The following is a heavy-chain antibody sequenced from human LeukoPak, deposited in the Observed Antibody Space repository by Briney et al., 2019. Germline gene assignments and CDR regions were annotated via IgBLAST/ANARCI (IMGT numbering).Heavy chain of an antibody. Sequence: SETLSLTCTVSGGSISSGSYYWGWIRQPPGKGLEWIGSIYYSGSTYYNPSLKSRVTISVDTSKNQFSLKLSSVTAADTAVYYCARDTNVWGQQLAQFDYWGQGTLVTVSS. D-gene: IGHD6-13*01. CDR3: ARDTNVWGQQLAQFDY. CDR1: GGSISSGSYY. CDR2: IYYSGST. J-gene: IGHJ4*02. V-gene: IGHV4-39*07.